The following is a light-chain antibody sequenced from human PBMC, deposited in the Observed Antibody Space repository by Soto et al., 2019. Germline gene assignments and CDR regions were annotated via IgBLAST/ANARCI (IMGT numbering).Light chain of an antibody. J-gene: IGKJ1*01. V-gene: IGKV1-5*01. Sequence: DIQMTQSPSTLSASVGDRVTITCRASQSISSWLAWYQQKPGKAPKLLIYDASSLESGVPSRFSGSGSGTEFTPTISSLQPDDFATYYCQQYNSYSLWTFGQGTKV. CDR2: DAS. CDR1: QSISSW. CDR3: QQYNSYSLWT.